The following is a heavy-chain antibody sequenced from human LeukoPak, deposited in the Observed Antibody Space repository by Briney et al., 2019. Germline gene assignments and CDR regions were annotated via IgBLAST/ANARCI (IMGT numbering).Heavy chain of an antibody. J-gene: IGHJ4*02. CDR2: IYYSGST. CDR1: GGSISSSSYY. Sequence: PSETLSLTCTVSGGSISSSSYYWGWIRQPPGKGLEWIGSIYYSGSTYYNPSLKSRVTISVDTSKNQFSLKLSSMTAADTAVYYCAREGSGRYFDWLPPDYWGQGTLVTVSS. D-gene: IGHD3-9*01. CDR3: AREGSGRYFDWLPPDY. V-gene: IGHV4-39*02.